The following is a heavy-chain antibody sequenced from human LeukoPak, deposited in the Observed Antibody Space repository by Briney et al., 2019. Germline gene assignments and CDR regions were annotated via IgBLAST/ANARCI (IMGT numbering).Heavy chain of an antibody. CDR3: ASRGSTSEALYY. CDR1: GYTFTSYG. Sequence: ASVKVSCKASGYTFTSYGISWVRQAPGQGLEWMGWISAYNGNTYYAQKFQGRVTMTTDTSTSTAYMELRSLRSDDTAVYYCASRGSTSEALYYWGQGTLVTVSA. CDR2: ISAYNGNT. J-gene: IGHJ4*02. D-gene: IGHD2-2*01. V-gene: IGHV1-18*01.